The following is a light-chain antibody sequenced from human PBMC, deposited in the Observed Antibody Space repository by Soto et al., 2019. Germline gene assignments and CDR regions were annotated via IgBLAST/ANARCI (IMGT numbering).Light chain of an antibody. CDR2: GAY. J-gene: IGKJ3*01. CDR1: QSVSGNS. V-gene: IGKV3-20*01. Sequence: EIVLTQSPATLSLSPGERATLSCRATQSVSGNSVACYQQRPGQAPRLLFYGAYTTANVLPDRCGGSGFGAYFPLTISILEDDDFAVYFQQQYACSPTFGPGT. CDR3: QQYACSPT.